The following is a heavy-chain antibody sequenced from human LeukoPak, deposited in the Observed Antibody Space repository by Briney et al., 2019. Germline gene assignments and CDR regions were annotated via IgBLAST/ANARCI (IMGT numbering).Heavy chain of an antibody. J-gene: IGHJ3*02. CDR3: ARGKTEMDAFDI. V-gene: IGHV4-39*07. D-gene: IGHD5-24*01. CDR2: IYYSGST. CDR1: GGSISSSSDY. Sequence: SETLSLTCTVSGGSISSSSDYWGWIRQPPGKGLAWIGSIYYSGSTYYNPSLKRRVTISVDTSKNQFSLKLSSVTAADTAMYYCARGKTEMDAFDIWGQGTMVTVSS.